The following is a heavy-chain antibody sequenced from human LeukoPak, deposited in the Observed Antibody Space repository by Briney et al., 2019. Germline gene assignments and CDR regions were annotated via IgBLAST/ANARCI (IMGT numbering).Heavy chain of an antibody. D-gene: IGHD3-10*01. CDR3: ALWFGRLYSDY. CDR1: GYTFTSYG. Sequence: ASVKVSCKASGYTFTSYGISWVRQAPGQGLEWMGWMSPNSGNTGYAQKFQGRVTMTRNTSISTAYMELSSLRSEDTAVYYCALWFGRLYSDYWGQGTLVTVSS. CDR2: MSPNSGNT. J-gene: IGHJ4*02. V-gene: IGHV1-8*02.